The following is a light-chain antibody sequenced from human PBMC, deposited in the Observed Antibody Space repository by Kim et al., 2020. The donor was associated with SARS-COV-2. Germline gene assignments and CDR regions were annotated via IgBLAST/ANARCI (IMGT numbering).Light chain of an antibody. J-gene: IGLJ2*01. CDR2: QNN. CDR1: KLDNAY. V-gene: IGLV3-1*01. Sequence: SYELTQPPSVSVSPGQTASIACSGDKLDNAYACWYQQKPGQSPVLVIYQNNKRPSGIPERFSGSNSGNTATLTISGTQAMDEADYYCQAWDSSTGVLGGGTQLTV. CDR3: QAWDSSTGV.